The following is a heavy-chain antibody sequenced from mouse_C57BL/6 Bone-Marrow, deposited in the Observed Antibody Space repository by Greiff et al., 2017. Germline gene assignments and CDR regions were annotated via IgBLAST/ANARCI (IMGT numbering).Heavy chain of an antibody. Sequence: QVQLQQPGAELVMPGASVKLSCKASGYTFTSYWMHWVKQRPGQGLEWIGEIDPSDSYTYYHQKFKGKSTLTVDKSSSTAYMQLSSLTSEDSAVYYCAREDLVRYYFDYWGQGTTLTVSS. CDR1: GYTFTSYW. CDR3: AREDLVRYYFDY. J-gene: IGHJ2*01. D-gene: IGHD2-14*01. V-gene: IGHV1-69*01. CDR2: IDPSDSYT.